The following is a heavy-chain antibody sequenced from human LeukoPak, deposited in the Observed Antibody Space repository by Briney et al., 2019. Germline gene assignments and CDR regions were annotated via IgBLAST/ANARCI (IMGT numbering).Heavy chain of an antibody. Sequence: GGSLRLSCAASGFTFSSYWMSWVRQAPGKGLEWVANIKQDGSEKYYVDSVKGRFTISRDNAKNSLYLQMNSLRAEDTAVYYCAKCTGSGTYLPLDYWGQGTLVTVSS. J-gene: IGHJ4*02. CDR3: AKCTGSGTYLPLDY. D-gene: IGHD3-10*01. CDR2: IKQDGSEK. V-gene: IGHV3-7*03. CDR1: GFTFSSYW.